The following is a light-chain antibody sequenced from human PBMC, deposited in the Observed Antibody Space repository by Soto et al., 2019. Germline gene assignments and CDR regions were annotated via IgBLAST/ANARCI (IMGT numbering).Light chain of an antibody. CDR3: QQSYSTPIT. CDR2: AAS. Sequence: SPSSLSASVGDSVLSTCRASQSVSSYLNWYQQKPGKAPKFLIYAASSLQSGVPSRFSASGSGTDLTINLCRLQPEDFETDDGQQSYSTPITFGQGTRLEI. V-gene: IGKV1-39*01. J-gene: IGKJ5*01. CDR1: QSVSSY.